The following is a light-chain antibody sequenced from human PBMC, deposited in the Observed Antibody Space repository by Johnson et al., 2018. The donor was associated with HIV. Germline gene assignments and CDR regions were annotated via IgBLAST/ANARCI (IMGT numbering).Light chain of an antibody. CDR1: SSNIGNNH. Sequence: QSVLTQPPSVSVAPGQKVTISCSGSSSNIGNNHVSWYQHFSGTAPKLLIYENNKRPSGIPDRFSGSKSGTSATLGITGLQTGDEADYYCGTWDNSLCVFFVFGTGPEVTFL. V-gene: IGLV1-51*02. CDR3: GTWDNSLCVFFV. J-gene: IGLJ1*01. CDR2: ENN.